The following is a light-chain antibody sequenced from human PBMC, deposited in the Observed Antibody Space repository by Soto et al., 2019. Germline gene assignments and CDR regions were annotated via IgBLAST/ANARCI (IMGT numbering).Light chain of an antibody. Sequence: TVLTQSPGTLSLSPGERATLSCRASQSVSNNYLAWYQQKPGQAPRLLIYGASNRATGIPARFSGSGSGTDFTLTITRLESDDCAAYYGQQRSYRPPFTFGQGTRLE. J-gene: IGKJ5*01. CDR1: QSVSNNY. V-gene: IGKV3D-20*02. CDR3: QQRSYRPPFT. CDR2: GAS.